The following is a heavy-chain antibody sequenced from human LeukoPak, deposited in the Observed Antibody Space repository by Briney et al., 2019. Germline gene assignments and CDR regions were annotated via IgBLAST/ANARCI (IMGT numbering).Heavy chain of an antibody. CDR1: GYTFTNYN. J-gene: IGHJ3*02. CDR2: MNPNSGST. V-gene: IGHV1-8*01. Sequence: ASVKVSCKASGYTFTNYNIDWVRQATGQGPEWMGWMNPNSGSTGYAQKFQGRVTITRNTSISTAYVELSSLRSEDTAVYYCAVGYCSSTSCAGLAFDIWGQGTMVTVSS. CDR3: AVGYCSSTSCAGLAFDI. D-gene: IGHD2-2*01.